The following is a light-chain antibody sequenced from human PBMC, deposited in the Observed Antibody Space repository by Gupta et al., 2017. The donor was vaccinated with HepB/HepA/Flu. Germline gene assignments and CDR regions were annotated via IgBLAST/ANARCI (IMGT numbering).Light chain of an antibody. CDR1: KLGNKY. V-gene: IGLV3-1*01. CDR2: QDN. J-gene: IGLJ2*01. CDR3: QAWDSSPPVV. Sequence: SYELTQPPSVSVSPGQTASITCSGDKLGNKYDCWCQQKPGQSPVLVIYQDNKRPSGIPERFSGSNSGNTATLTISGTQAMDEAYYYCQAWDSSPPVVFGGGTKLTVL.